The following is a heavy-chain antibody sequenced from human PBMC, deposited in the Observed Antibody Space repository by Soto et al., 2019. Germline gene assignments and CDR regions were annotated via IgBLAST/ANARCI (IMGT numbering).Heavy chain of an antibody. CDR1: GGTFSTHA. J-gene: IGHJ6*02. D-gene: IGHD2-15*01. CDR3: ARGYCSGGNCYSGMDV. CDR2: IIPISGTT. V-gene: IGHV1-69*13. Sequence: SVKVSCKASGGTFSTHAIIWVRQAPGHGLEWMGGIIPISGTTYYTQKFQGRVTITADEPTSTAFMELSSLKSEDTAVFYCARGYCSGGNCYSGMDVWGQGTTVTVSS.